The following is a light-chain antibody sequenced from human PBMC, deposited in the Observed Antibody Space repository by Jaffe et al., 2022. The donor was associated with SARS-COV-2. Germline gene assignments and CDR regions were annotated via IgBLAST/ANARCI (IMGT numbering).Light chain of an antibody. J-gene: IGKJ5*01. CDR2: VAS. CDR3: QHDNGYPLT. V-gene: IGKV1-9*01. CDR1: QGISSY. Sequence: DIQLTQSPSLLSASVGDRVTITCRASQGISSYLAWYQQKPGKAPKLLIYVASTLQSGVPSRFSGSGAGTEFTLTISSLQPEDSATYYCQHDNGYPLTFGQGTRLEIK.